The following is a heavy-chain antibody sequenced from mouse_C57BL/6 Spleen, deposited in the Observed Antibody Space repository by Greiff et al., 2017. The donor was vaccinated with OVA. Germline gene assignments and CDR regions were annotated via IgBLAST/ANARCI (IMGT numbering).Heavy chain of an antibody. V-gene: IGHV2-9*02. CDR2: IWAGGST. CDR3: ARELGYFDV. D-gene: IGHD4-1*01. J-gene: IGHJ1*01. CDR1: GFSLTSYG. Sequence: VQLKESGPGLVAPSQSLSITCTVSGFSLTSYGVHWVRQPPGKGLEWLGVIWAGGSTHYNSALMSRLSISKDNSKSQVFLKMNSLQTDDTAMYYCARELGYFDVWGAGTTVTVSS.